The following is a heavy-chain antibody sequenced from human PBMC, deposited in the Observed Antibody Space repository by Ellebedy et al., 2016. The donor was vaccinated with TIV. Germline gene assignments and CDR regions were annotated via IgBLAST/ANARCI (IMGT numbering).Heavy chain of an antibody. D-gene: IGHD3-3*01. CDR3: ARDNLHFGYYYGMDV. CDR2: IDTAGDT. J-gene: IGHJ6*02. V-gene: IGHV3-13*01. Sequence: GESLKISXAASGFTFSTYEMYWVRQVPGKGLEWVSAIDTAGDTYYPGSVKGRFTISRENAKSSLYLQMNSLRAGDTAVYYCARDNLHFGYYYGMDVWGQGTTVTVSS. CDR1: GFTFSTYE.